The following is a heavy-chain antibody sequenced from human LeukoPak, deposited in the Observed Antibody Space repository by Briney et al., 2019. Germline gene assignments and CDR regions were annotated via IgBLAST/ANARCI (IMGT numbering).Heavy chain of an antibody. D-gene: IGHD3-16*01. CDR2: INPSAGST. Sequence: ASVKVSCKASGYTFTTYFLHWVRRAPGQGLEWMGMINPSAGSTNYAQSFQGRVTMTRDTSTSTVYMELTSLTSEDTAVYYCAREAPGGYFDYWGQRTLVTVSS. CDR3: AREAPGGYFDY. J-gene: IGHJ4*02. V-gene: IGHV1-46*01. CDR1: GYTFTTYF.